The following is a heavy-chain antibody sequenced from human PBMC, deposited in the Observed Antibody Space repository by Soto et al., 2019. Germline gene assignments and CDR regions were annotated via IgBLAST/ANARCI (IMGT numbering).Heavy chain of an antibody. V-gene: IGHV3-33*01. J-gene: IGHJ4*02. Sequence: VQLVESGGGVVQPGRSLRLSCAASGFIFSNYAMHWVRQGPGQGLEWVALIWSDGSYENYAQSVKGRFTISRDNSKNTLYVRMNSPVLEDTAVYFCARVTCSGSFLIDYWGQGTLVTVSS. CDR1: GFIFSNYA. CDR2: IWSDGSYE. D-gene: IGHD3-10*02. CDR3: ARVTCSGSFLIDY.